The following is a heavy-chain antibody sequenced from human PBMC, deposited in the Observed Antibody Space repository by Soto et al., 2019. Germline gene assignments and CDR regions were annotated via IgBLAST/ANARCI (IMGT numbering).Heavy chain of an antibody. V-gene: IGHV4-34*01. CDR3: AESRDGYHRRMWHAFDI. D-gene: IGHD5-12*01. CDR1: GGSFSGYY. J-gene: IGHJ3*02. Sequence: PSETLSLICAVYGGSFSGYYWSWIRQPPGKGLEWIGEINHSGSTNYNPSLKSRVTISVDTSKNQFSLKMSSVTAADTAVYYCAESRDGYHRRMWHAFDIWGQGTMVTVSS. CDR2: INHSGST.